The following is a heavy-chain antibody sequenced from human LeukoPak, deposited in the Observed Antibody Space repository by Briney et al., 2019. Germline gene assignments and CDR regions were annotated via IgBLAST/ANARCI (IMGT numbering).Heavy chain of an antibody. CDR2: IYYSGST. D-gene: IGHD3-10*01. J-gene: IGHJ6*03. V-gene: IGHV4-59*12. Sequence: SETLSLTCTVSGGSISSYHWSWIRQPPGKGLEWIGYIYYSGSTNYNPSLKSRVTISVDTSKNQFSLKLSSVTAADTAVYYCARVGYYYGSGSYEGYYYYMDVWGKGTTVTVSS. CDR1: GGSISSYH. CDR3: ARVGYYYGSGSYEGYYYYMDV.